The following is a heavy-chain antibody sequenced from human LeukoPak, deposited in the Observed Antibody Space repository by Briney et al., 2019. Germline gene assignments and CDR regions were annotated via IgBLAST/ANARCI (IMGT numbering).Heavy chain of an antibody. CDR3: TTLGY. CDR1: GFTFSNAW. Sequence: GGSLRLSCAASGFTFSNAWMSWVRQAPGKGLEWVGRIKSKTDGRTTDYAAPVKGRFTISRDDSKNTLYLQMNSLKTEDTAVYYCTTLGYWGQGTLVTVSS. V-gene: IGHV3-15*01. J-gene: IGHJ4*02. CDR2: IKSKTDGRTT.